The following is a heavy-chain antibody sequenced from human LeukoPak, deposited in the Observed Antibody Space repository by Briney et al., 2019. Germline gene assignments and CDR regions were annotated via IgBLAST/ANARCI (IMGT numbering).Heavy chain of an antibody. CDR3: ARQGGNYFDY. D-gene: IGHD3-16*01. CDR1: GFTFSSYA. J-gene: IGHJ4*02. V-gene: IGHV3-48*02. Sequence: GGSLRLSCAASGFTFSSYAMNWVRQAPGKGLEWVSKISSGSTAIYYADSVKGRFTIFRDNAKNSLYLQMNSLRDEDTAVYYCARQGGNYFDYWGQGTLVTVSS. CDR2: ISSGSTAI.